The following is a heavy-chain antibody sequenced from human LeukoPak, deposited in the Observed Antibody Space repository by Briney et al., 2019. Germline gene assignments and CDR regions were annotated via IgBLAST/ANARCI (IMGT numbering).Heavy chain of an antibody. V-gene: IGHV3-74*01. CDR2: INRVGSST. CDR1: GFTFSSYW. Sequence: GGALRLSCAASGFTFSSYWTHWVRQAPGKGLVWVSRINRVGSSTSYADSVEGRFTISRDNAKNTLYLQMNSLRAEDTAVYYCARETYYYGSGSLSEDAFDIWGQGTMVTVSS. CDR3: ARETYYYGSGSLSEDAFDI. J-gene: IGHJ3*02. D-gene: IGHD3-10*01.